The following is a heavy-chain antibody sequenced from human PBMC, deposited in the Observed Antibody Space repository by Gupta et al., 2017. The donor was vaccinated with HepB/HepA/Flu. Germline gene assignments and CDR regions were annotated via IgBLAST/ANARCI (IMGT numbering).Heavy chain of an antibody. CDR1: GYTFTGYY. D-gene: IGHD3-9*01. Sequence: QVQLVQSGAEVKKPGASVKVSCKASGYTFTGYYMHWVRQAPGQGLEWMGWINPNSGVTNYAQKFQGRVTMTRDTSITTAYMELSRLRSDDTALYYCARNLLSGFYSGDYWGQGTLVTVSP. J-gene: IGHJ4*02. CDR3: ARNLLSGFYSGDY. CDR2: INPNSGVT. V-gene: IGHV1-2*02.